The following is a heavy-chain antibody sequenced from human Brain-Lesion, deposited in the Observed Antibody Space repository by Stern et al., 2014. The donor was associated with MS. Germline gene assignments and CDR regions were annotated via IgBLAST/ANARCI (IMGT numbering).Heavy chain of an antibody. CDR3: AKWPHHIAVAGTRYFQH. J-gene: IGHJ1*01. CDR2: IGGRGGPT. Sequence: EDQLVESGGGLVQPGGSLRLSCAASGFSFSTYAMSWVRQTPGKGLQWVSVIGGRGGPTYYADSVKGRFTISRDNSKNTLYLQMDSLRADDTAVYYCAKWPHHIAVAGTRYFQHWGQGTLVTVSS. D-gene: IGHD6-19*01. CDR1: GFSFSTYA. V-gene: IGHV3-23*04.